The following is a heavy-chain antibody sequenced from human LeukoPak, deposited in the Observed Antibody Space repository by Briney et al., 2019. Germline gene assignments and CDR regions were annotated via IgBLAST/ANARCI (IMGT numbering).Heavy chain of an antibody. D-gene: IGHD5-12*01. Sequence: GGSLRLSCAASGFTFSSYWMSWVRQAPGKGLDWVANIKEDGSEKYYVDSVKGRFTISRDNAKNTLYLQMNSLRGEDTALYYCAKGVATTGNDAFDIWGQGTMVTVSS. CDR2: IKEDGSEK. CDR1: GFTFSSYW. CDR3: AKGVATTGNDAFDI. J-gene: IGHJ3*02. V-gene: IGHV3-7*03.